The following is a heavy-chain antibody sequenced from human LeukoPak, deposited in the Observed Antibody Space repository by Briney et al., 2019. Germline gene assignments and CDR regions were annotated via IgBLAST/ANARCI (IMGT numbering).Heavy chain of an antibody. CDR3: ARNPYDILTGYGYYFDY. Sequence: SVKVSCKASGGTFSSYAISWVRQAPGQGLEWMGRIIPIFGTANYARKVQGRVTITTDESTSTAYTELSSLRSEDTAVYYCARNPYDILTGYGYYFDYWGQGTLVTASS. J-gene: IGHJ4*02. CDR2: IIPIFGTA. V-gene: IGHV1-69*05. D-gene: IGHD3-9*01. CDR1: GGTFSSYA.